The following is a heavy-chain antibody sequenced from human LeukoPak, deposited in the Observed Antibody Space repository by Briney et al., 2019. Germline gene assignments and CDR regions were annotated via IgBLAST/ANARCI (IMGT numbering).Heavy chain of an antibody. Sequence: PGGSLRLSCAASGFTFSSYAMSSVRQAPGKGLEWVAVISGSGGTTYYADSVKGRFTISRDNSKNTLDLQMESLRAEDTAIYYCAKDLHNCNSVGTHWGQGTLVTVSS. CDR3: AKDLHNCNSVGTH. CDR2: ISGSGGTT. V-gene: IGHV3-23*01. CDR1: GFTFSSYA. D-gene: IGHD1-1*01. J-gene: IGHJ4*02.